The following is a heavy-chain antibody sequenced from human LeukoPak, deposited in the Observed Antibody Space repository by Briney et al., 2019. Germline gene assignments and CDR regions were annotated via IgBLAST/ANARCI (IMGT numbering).Heavy chain of an antibody. Sequence: GGSLRLSCAASGFTVSSNYMSWVRQAPGKGLEWVAFIRYDGSNKYYADSVKGRFTISRDNSKNTLYLQMNSLRAEDTAVYYCAKADIVVVPAARDDAFDIWGQGTMVTVSS. D-gene: IGHD2-2*01. CDR1: GFTVSSNY. V-gene: IGHV3-30*02. CDR2: IRYDGSNK. J-gene: IGHJ3*02. CDR3: AKADIVVVPAARDDAFDI.